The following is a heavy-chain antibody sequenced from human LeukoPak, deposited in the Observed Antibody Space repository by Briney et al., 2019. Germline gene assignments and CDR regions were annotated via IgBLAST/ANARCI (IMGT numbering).Heavy chain of an antibody. Sequence: SVKVSCKASGFTFTSSAMQWVRQARGQRLEWIGWNVVGSGNTNYAQKFQERVTITRDMSTSTAYMELSSLRSEDTAVYCCARGGALEYYDSSGYRFDYWGQGTLVSVSS. CDR3: ARGGALEYYDSSGYRFDY. J-gene: IGHJ4*02. V-gene: IGHV1-58*02. CDR2: NVVGSGNT. CDR1: GFTFTSSA. D-gene: IGHD3-22*01.